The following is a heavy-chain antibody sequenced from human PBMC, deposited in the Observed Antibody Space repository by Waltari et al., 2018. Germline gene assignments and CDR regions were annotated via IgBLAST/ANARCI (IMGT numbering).Heavy chain of an antibody. CDR3: ARARAYVWGSYRPRYFDY. CDR2: LNHSGST. J-gene: IGHJ4*02. V-gene: IGHV4-34*01. CDR1: GGSFSGYY. Sequence: QVQLQQWGAGLLKPSETLSLTCAVYGGSFSGYYWSWIRQPPGRGLEWIGELNHSGSTNYNPSLKSRVTISVDTSKNQFSLKLSSATAADTAVYYCARARAYVWGSYRPRYFDYWGQGTLVTVSS. D-gene: IGHD3-16*02.